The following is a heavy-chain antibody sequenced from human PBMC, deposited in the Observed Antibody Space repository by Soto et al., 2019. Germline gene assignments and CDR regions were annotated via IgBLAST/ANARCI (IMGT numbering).Heavy chain of an antibody. D-gene: IGHD3-16*01. CDR3: TKDEFANYVDWFDT. CDR1: KFMFGDHG. V-gene: IGHV3-30*18. Sequence: PGGSLRLSCEGSKFMFGDHGMHWVRQAPGKGLEWVAVISHDGSIIYYAESVKGRFTISRDNSEATVFLQMNTLRVEDTAVYYCTKDEFANYVDWFDTWGQGTLVTVSS. J-gene: IGHJ5*02. CDR2: ISHDGSII.